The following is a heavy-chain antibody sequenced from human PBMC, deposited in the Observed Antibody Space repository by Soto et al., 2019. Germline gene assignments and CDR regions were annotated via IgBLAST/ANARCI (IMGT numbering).Heavy chain of an antibody. CDR3: ARDLHDYVSFRFDP. V-gene: IGHV3-21*01. CDR2: NSRSSSYI. D-gene: IGHD3-16*01. CDR1: GFTFSSYS. J-gene: IGHJ5*02. Sequence: EVQLVESGGGLVKPGGSLRLSCAASGFTFSSYSMNWVRQAPGKGLEWVSSNSRSSSYIYYADSVKGRFTISRDNAQNSRYLQMTSLRGEDTAVYYCARDLHDYVSFRFDPWGQGTLVTVSS.